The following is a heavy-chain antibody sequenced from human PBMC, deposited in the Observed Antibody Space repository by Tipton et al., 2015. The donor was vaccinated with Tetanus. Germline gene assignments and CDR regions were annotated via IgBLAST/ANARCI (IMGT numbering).Heavy chain of an antibody. J-gene: IGHJ6*02. V-gene: IGHV4-30-2*01. CDR3: ARSGYYSRAYFHYRMDV. CDR1: GGSITSGAYL. Sequence: TLSLTCAVSGGSITSGAYLWGWIRQPPGKGLEWIGYIYHSGSPYYNPSLKSRVTLSVDTSMNQFSLQLSSATAADTGVYYCARSGYYSRAYFHYRMDVWGQGTTVSVSS. D-gene: IGHD3-9*01. CDR2: IYHSGSP.